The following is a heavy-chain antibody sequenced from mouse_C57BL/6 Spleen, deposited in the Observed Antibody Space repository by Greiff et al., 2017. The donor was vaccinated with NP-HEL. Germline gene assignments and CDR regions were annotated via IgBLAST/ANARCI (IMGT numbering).Heavy chain of an antibody. V-gene: IGHV1-82*01. Sequence: VQLQQSGPELVKPGASVKISCKASGYAFSSSWMNWVKQRPGKGLEWIGRIYPGDGDTNYNGKFKGKATLTADKSSRTAYMQLSSMTSEDSAVYFCAREGGYPWYFGGWGTGTTVTVAS. D-gene: IGHD2-2*01. CDR2: IYPGDGDT. CDR3: AREGGYPWYFGG. CDR1: GYAFSSSW. J-gene: IGHJ1*03.